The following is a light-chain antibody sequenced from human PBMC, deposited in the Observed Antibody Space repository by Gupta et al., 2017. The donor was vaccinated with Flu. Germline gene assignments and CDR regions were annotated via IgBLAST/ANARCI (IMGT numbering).Light chain of an antibody. CDR1: QSLRHSSGYNH. CDR3: MQALQIPYT. V-gene: IGKV2-28*01. J-gene: IGKJ2*01. CDR2: LGF. Sequence: PGEPASISCRSSQSLRHSSGYNHLNWYMHKQGQSPQLLIYLGFNLASGASYRFSATVSGTEFTLKISRVEADDVVIYYCMQALQIPYTFGQGNKRE.